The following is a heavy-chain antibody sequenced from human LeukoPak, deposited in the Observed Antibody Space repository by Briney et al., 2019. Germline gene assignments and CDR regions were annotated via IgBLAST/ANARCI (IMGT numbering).Heavy chain of an antibody. CDR1: GYSISSGYY. CDR2: IYHNWST. Sequence: SETLSLTCTVSGYSISSGYYWGWIRQPPGKGLEWIGSIYHNWSTYYQPSLKSRVTISVATSKNQFSLKLSSVTAADTAVYYCARSYLGYCSGGSSEATAFCPDWFDPWGQGTLVTVSS. D-gene: IGHD2-15*01. J-gene: IGHJ5*02. CDR3: ARSYLGYCSGGSSEATAFCPDWFDP. V-gene: IGHV4-38-2*02.